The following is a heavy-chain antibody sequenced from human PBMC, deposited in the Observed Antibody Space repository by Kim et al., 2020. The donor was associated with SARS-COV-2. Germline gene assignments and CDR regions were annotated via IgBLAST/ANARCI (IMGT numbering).Heavy chain of an antibody. V-gene: IGHV3-15*01. CDR3: TTRSVGDYKRLFDP. J-gene: IGHJ5*02. CDR1: GFTFSNSW. CDR2: IKSKTDGGTS. D-gene: IGHD4-17*01. Sequence: GGSLRLSCAASGFTFSNSWMSWVRQAPGKGLEWVGRIKSKTDGGTSDYGAPVKGRFTMSRDDSKNTLYLQMDSLKIEDTAVYYSTTRSVGDYKRLFDPWGQGTLVTVSS.